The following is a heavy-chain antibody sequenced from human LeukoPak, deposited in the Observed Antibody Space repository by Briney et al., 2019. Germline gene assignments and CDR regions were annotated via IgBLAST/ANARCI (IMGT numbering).Heavy chain of an antibody. CDR1: GGSINNYY. J-gene: IGHJ4*02. CDR3: ARGGDYGDLRYFDY. CDR2: IYYRGST. Sequence: SETLSLTCTVSGGSINNYYWSWIRQPPGKGLEWIGYIYYRGSTNYNPSLKNRVTFSVDTSKNQFSLKLNSVTAADTAVYYCARGGDYGDLRYFDYWGQGTLVTVSS. D-gene: IGHD4-17*01. V-gene: IGHV4-59*01.